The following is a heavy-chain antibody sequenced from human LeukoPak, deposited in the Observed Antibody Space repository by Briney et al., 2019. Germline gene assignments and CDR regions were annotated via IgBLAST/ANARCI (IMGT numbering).Heavy chain of an antibody. CDR2: IYTSGST. CDR1: GGSISSGSYY. Sequence: SETLSLTCTVSGGSISSGSYYWSWIRQPAGKGLEWIGRIYTSGSTNYNPSLKSRVTISVDTSKNQFSLKLSSVTAADTAVYYCARVVFSRTNGGYYYYYYMDVWGKGTTVTISS. V-gene: IGHV4-61*02. D-gene: IGHD7-27*01. CDR3: ARVVFSRTNGGYYYYYYMDV. J-gene: IGHJ6*03.